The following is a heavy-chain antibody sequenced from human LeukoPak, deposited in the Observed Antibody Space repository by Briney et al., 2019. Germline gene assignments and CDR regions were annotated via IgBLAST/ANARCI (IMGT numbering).Heavy chain of an antibody. D-gene: IGHD6-13*01. J-gene: IGHJ4*02. CDR2: INPSSGGA. CDR1: GYTFTGYY. V-gene: IGHV1-2*02. Sequence: ASVKVSCKASGYTFTGYYMHWVRQAPGQGLEWVGWINPSSGGANYAQKFQGRVTMTRDTSISTAYMELSRLRSDDTAVYYCARPHSSSWYYFDYWGQGTLVTVSS. CDR3: ARPHSSSWYYFDY.